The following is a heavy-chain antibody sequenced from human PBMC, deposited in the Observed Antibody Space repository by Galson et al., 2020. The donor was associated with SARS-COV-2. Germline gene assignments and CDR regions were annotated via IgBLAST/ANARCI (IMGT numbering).Heavy chain of an antibody. CDR1: GFTFSSYA. CDR3: VKGLQLWLRSGIDY. CDR2: ISSNGGST. V-gene: IGHV3-64D*08. D-gene: IGHD5-18*01. Sequence: TGGSLRLSCSASGFTFSSYAMHWVRQAPGQGLEYVSAISSNGGSTYYADSVKGRFTISRDNSKNTLYLQMSSLRAEDTAVYYCVKGLQLWLRSGIDYWGQGTLVTVSS. J-gene: IGHJ4*02.